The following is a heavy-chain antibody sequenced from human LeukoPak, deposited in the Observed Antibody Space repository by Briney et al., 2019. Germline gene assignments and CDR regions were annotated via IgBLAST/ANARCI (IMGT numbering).Heavy chain of an antibody. CDR2: ICSNGGST. D-gene: IGHD3-10*01. Sequence: GGSLRLSCAASGFTFSSYAMHWVRQAPGKGLEYVSAICSNGGSTYYANSVKGRFTISRDNSKNTLYLQMGSLRAEDMAVYYCARFPDLFGSGELFGGMDVWGQGTTVTVSS. CDR1: GFTFSSYA. CDR3: ARFPDLFGSGELFGGMDV. J-gene: IGHJ6*02. V-gene: IGHV3-64*01.